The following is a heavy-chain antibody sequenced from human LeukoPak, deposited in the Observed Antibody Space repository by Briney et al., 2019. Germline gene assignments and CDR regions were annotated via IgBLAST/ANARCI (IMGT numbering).Heavy chain of an antibody. CDR2: INPSGGST. CDR3: ARDRVTTVTSVDPKTFDY. D-gene: IGHD4-11*01. CDR1: GYTFTSYY. Sequence: GASVKVSCKASGYTFTSYYMHWVRQAPGQGLEWMGIINPSGGSTSYAQKFQGRVTMTRDTSTSTVYMELSSLRSEDTAVYYCARDRVTTVTSVDPKTFDYWGQGTPVTVSS. V-gene: IGHV1-46*01. J-gene: IGHJ4*02.